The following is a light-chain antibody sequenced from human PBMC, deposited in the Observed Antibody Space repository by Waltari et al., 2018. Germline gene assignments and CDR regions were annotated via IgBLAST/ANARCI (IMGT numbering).Light chain of an antibody. CDR3: QQYHDSPRT. CDR1: QSVSSSN. V-gene: IGKV3-20*01. J-gene: IGKJ1*01. CDR2: DAS. Sequence: EIVLVQSPGTLSLSPGDRATLSCRASQSVSSSNFAWYQQRPGQAPRLLIYDASLRAAGVPDRFSGSGSGTDFTLSISRLEPEDFAVYYCQQYHDSPRTFGQGTKVEIK.